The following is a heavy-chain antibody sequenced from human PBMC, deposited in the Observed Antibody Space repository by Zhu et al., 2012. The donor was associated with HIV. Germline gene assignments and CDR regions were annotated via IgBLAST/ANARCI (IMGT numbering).Heavy chain of an antibody. CDR2: IYHSGST. Sequence: QVQLQESGPGLVKPSETLSLTCAVSGYSISSGYYWGWIRQPPGKGLEWIGSIYHSGSTYYNPSLKSRVTISVDTSKNQFSLKLSSVTAADTAVYYCARRTVTTRAFDIWGQGTMVTVSS. CDR1: GYSISSGYY. CDR3: ARRTVTTRAFDI. J-gene: IGHJ3*02. D-gene: IGHD4-17*01. V-gene: IGHV4-38-2*01.